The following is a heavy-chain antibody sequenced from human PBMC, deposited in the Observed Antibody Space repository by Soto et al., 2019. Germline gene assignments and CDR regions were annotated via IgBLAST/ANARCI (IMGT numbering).Heavy chain of an antibody. CDR2: ISAGGNLI. CDR1: GFIFSNHA. Sequence: XGSLRLSFAASGFIFSNHAMSWVRQVPGKGLEWVSGISAGGNLIYYADSVRGRFTMSRDNSKNMLYLQMNSLRAEDTAVYFCAKRKGIGAAAKNFDFWGQGARVTVSS. CDR3: AKRKGIGAAAKNFDF. D-gene: IGHD6-13*01. V-gene: IGHV3-23*01. J-gene: IGHJ4*02.